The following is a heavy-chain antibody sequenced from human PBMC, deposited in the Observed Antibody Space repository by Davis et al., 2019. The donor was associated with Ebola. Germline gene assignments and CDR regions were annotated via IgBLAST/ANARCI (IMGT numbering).Heavy chain of an antibody. J-gene: IGHJ3*02. D-gene: IGHD1-20*01. CDR2: IYTGDSDT. Sequence: GESLKIFCKASGNSFTSHWIGWVRQMPGKGLEWMGIIYTGDSDTRYSPSFRGQVTISADKSIKTAFLQWSSLKASDTAMYYCATLRRTITGMDDGFDIWGQGTMVTVSS. CDR1: GNSFTSHW. CDR3: ATLRRTITGMDDGFDI. V-gene: IGHV5-51*01.